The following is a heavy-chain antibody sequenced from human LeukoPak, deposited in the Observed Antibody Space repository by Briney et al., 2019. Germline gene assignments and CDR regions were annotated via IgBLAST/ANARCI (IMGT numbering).Heavy chain of an antibody. Sequence: GGSLRLSCAVSGFSVSGYWMTWVRQAPGKGLEWVANIKQDGSEKNYVDSVKGRFTISRDNAENSLFLQMNSLRVEDTAVYYCARAEYTSALDFWGQGTVVSVSS. CDR1: GFSVSGYW. CDR3: ARAEYTSALDF. CDR2: IKQDGSEK. J-gene: IGHJ4*02. V-gene: IGHV3-7*01. D-gene: IGHD6-19*01.